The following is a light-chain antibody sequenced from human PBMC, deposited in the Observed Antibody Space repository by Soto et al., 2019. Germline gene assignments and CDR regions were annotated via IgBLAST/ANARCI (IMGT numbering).Light chain of an antibody. CDR3: QMWDSSTG. J-gene: IGLJ3*02. V-gene: IGLV3-9*01. Sequence: SYELTQPLSVSVALGQTARITCGGDNIGSKNVHWYQQKPGQAPILVIYRDNNRPSGIPERFSGSNSGNTATLTISRAQAGDEADYYCQMWDSSTGFGGGTKLTVL. CDR2: RDN. CDR1: NIGSKN.